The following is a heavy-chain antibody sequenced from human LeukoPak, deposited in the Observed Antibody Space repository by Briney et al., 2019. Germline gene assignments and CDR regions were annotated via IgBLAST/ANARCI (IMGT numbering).Heavy chain of an antibody. J-gene: IGHJ4*02. CDR2: ISYDGSNK. V-gene: IGHV3-30*18. CDR3: AKEPPLIYSSGWYGLDY. Sequence: GGSLRLSCAASGFTFSSYGMHWVRQAPGKGLEWVAVISYDGSNKYYADSVKGRFTISRDNSKNTLYLQMNSLRAEDTAVYYCAKEPPLIYSSGWYGLDYWGQGTLVTVSS. CDR1: GFTFSSYG. D-gene: IGHD6-19*01.